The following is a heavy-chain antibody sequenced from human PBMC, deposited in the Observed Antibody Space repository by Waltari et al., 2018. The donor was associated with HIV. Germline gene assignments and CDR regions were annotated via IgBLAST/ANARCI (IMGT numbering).Heavy chain of an antibody. CDR2: ISSSSYK. J-gene: IGHJ4*02. Sequence: EVQLVESGGGLVKPGGSVRLAGAASGFTFRSYSRKWVRQAPGKGLDWVSFISSSSYKYYADSVKGRFTISRDNAKNSLYLQMNSLRAEDTAVYYCARVATMIVVVTNPYYFDYWGQGTLVTVSS. V-gene: IGHV3-21*01. CDR1: GFTFRSYS. D-gene: IGHD3-22*01. CDR3: ARVATMIVVVTNPYYFDY.